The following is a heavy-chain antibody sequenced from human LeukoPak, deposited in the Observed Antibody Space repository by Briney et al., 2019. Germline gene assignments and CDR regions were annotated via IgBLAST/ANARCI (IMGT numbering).Heavy chain of an antibody. Sequence: PGGSLRLSCAASGFTFSSYSMNWVRQAPGKGLEWVSYISSSSTIYYADSVKGQFTISRDNAKNSLYLQMNSLRAEDTAVYYCARVLGNWNYFFYWYFDLWGRGTMVTVSS. D-gene: IGHD1-7*01. J-gene: IGHJ2*01. CDR3: ARVLGNWNYFFYWYFDL. CDR2: ISSSSTI. V-gene: IGHV3-48*01. CDR1: GFTFSSYS.